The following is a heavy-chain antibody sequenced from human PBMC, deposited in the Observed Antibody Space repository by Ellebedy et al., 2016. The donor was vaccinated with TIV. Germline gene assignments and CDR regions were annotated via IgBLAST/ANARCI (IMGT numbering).Heavy chain of an antibody. D-gene: IGHD6-19*01. J-gene: IGHJ6*02. CDR2: FDPEDGET. CDR1: GYTLTELS. Sequence: AASVKVSCKVFGYTLTELSMHWVRQAPGKGLEWMGGFDPEDGETIYAQTFQGRVTMTEDTSTDTAYMELSSLRSEDTAVYYCATDIAGAVAAYYYHGMDVWGQGTTVTVPS. CDR3: ATDIAGAVAAYYYHGMDV. V-gene: IGHV1-24*01.